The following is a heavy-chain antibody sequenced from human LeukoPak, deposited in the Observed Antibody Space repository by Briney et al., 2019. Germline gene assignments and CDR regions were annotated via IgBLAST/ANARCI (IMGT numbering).Heavy chain of an antibody. CDR2: ISGSGGST. CDR3: AKPYCSGGSCYRPPFDY. CDR1: GFTFSSYA. V-gene: IGHV3-23*01. Sequence: PGASLRLSCAASGFTFSSYAMSWVRQAPGKGLEWVSAISGSGGSTYYADSVKGRFTIARDNSKNTLYLQMNSLRAEDTAVYYCAKPYCSGGSCYRPPFDYWGQGTLVTVSS. J-gene: IGHJ4*02. D-gene: IGHD2-15*01.